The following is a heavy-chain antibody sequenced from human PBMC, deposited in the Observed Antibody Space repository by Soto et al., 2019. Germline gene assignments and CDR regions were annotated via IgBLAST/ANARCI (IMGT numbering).Heavy chain of an antibody. Sequence: QITLKESGPTLVKPTQTLTLTCTFSGFSLSTSGVGVGWIRQPPGKALEWLALIYWDDDKRYSPSVKSRLTXTXDTSKNQVVLTMTNMDPVDTATYYCAHTRPPRIAAYWGQGTLVTVSS. D-gene: IGHD2-15*01. J-gene: IGHJ4*02. V-gene: IGHV2-5*02. CDR1: GFSLSTSGVG. CDR3: AHTRPPRIAAY. CDR2: IYWDDDK.